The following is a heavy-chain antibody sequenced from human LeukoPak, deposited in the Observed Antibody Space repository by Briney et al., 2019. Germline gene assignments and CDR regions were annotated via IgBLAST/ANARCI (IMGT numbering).Heavy chain of an antibody. Sequence: ASEKVSCKASGYTFTSYDINWVRQATGQGLEWMGWMNPNSGNTGYAQKFQGRVTITRNISITTAYMELSSLRSDDTAVYYCARGEGWSDYYRSLAYWGQGTLVTVSS. J-gene: IGHJ4*02. CDR1: GYTFTSYD. V-gene: IGHV1-8*03. D-gene: IGHD3-3*01. CDR3: ARGEGWSDYYRSLAY. CDR2: MNPNSGNT.